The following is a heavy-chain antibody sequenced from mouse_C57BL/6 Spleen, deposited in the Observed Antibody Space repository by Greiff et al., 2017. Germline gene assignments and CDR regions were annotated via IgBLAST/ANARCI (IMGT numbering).Heavy chain of an antibody. CDR2: IDPSDSDT. D-gene: IGHD3-2*02. CDR1: GYTFTSYW. Sequence: QVQLQQPGAELVKPGASVKLSCKASGYTFTSYWMQWVKQRPGQGLEWIVEIDPSDSDTNYNQKFKGKATLTVYKYSSTAYMQLSSLTCEDSAVYYCARAQAMDYAMDDWGQGTSVTVSS. J-gene: IGHJ4*01. CDR3: ARAQAMDYAMDD. V-gene: IGHV1-50*01.